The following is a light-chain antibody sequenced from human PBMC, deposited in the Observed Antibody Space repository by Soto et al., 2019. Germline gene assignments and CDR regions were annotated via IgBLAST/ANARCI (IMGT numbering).Light chain of an antibody. J-gene: IGKJ1*01. Sequence: AIQLTQSPSSLSASVGDRVTITCRSSQGISSALAGYQQKPGKAPKLLIYDASSLESGVPSRFSGSGSRTEFTLPIISLQPEDFATYYCQQFNSYPRTCGQGTKVEIK. CDR2: DAS. V-gene: IGKV1-13*02. CDR1: QGISSA. CDR3: QQFNSYPRT.